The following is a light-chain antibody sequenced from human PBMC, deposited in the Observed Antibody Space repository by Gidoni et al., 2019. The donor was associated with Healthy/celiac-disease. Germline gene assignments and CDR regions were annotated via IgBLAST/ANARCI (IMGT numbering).Light chain of an antibody. V-gene: IGKV3-20*01. CDR2: GAS. J-gene: IGKJ1*01. CDR3: QQYGSSPMT. CDR1: QSVSSSY. Sequence: IVLPQSPGTLSLSPGERATLSCRPSQSVSSSYLAWYLQKPGQAPRLLIYGASSRATGIPDRFSGSGSGTDFTLTISRLEPEDFAVYYCQQYGSSPMTFGQGTKVEIK.